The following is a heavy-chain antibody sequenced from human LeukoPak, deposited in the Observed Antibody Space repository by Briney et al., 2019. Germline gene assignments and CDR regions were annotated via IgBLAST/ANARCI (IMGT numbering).Heavy chain of an antibody. V-gene: IGHV3-53*01. D-gene: IGHD3-22*01. J-gene: IGHJ4*02. CDR2: IYSGGNT. CDR1: GLTVSSNC. CDR3: ARRAGDYSHPYDY. Sequence: PGGSLRLSCAASGLTVSSNCMSWVRQAPGKGLEWVSFIYSGGNTYYADSVKGRFTISRDNSKKTVHLQMNSLRAEDTAMYYCARRAGDYSHPYDYWGQGTLVTVSS.